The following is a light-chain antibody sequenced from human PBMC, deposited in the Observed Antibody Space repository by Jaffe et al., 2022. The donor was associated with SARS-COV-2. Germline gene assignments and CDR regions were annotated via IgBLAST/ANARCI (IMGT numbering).Light chain of an antibody. CDR3: AAWDDSLQGWV. J-gene: IGLJ3*02. CDR2: GNN. CDR1: SSNIGNNL. Sequence: QSVLTQPPSASGTPGQRVTISCSGSSSNIGNNLVNWYQQLPGTAPKVFIYGNNQRPSGVPDRFSGSRSGASASLAISGLQSDDEAAYYCAAWDDSLQGWVFGGGTKLTVL. V-gene: IGLV1-44*01.